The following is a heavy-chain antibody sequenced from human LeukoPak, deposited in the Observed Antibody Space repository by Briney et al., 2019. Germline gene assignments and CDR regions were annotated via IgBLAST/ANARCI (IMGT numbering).Heavy chain of an antibody. Sequence: GGSLRLSCAASGFTFTSYAMSWVRQAPGRGLEWVSSIGTSGYSTYYADSVKGRFTISRDNSDNTLYLQMSSLRAEDTAVYYCVKDRGGYCSSTSCSLYFDFWGQGTLVTVSS. CDR1: GFTFTSYA. D-gene: IGHD2-2*01. V-gene: IGHV3-23*01. J-gene: IGHJ4*02. CDR2: IGTSGYST. CDR3: VKDRGGYCSSTSCSLYFDF.